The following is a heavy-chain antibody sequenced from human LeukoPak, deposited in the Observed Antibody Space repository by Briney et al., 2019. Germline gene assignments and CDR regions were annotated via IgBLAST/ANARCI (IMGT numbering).Heavy chain of an antibody. CDR1: GYTFTSLD. V-gene: IGHV1-8*03. J-gene: IGHJ3*02. CDR3: ARVHPGYKSAFLRAFDM. Sequence: ASVKVSCKASGYTFTSLDISWVRQANGQGLEWLGWMNPKNGNTGYAQKFRGRVTITRDTSESIAYMELSGLRSDDTAVYYCARVHPGYKSAFLRAFDMWGQGTMVIVSS. D-gene: IGHD1-14*01. CDR2: MNPKNGNT.